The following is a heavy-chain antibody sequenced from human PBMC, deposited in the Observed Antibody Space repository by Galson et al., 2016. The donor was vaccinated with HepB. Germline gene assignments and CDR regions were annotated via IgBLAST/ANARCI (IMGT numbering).Heavy chain of an antibody. CDR2: INFEGGLI. D-gene: IGHD1-14*01. J-gene: IGHJ4*02. V-gene: IGHV3-74*01. CDR3: AGPRYTDSWYDY. Sequence: SLRLSCAASGFNFRNYWMHWVRQTPEKGLVWVSRINFEGGLITYADSVRGRFTISRDNAKNTLYLHMNDLRAEDTAVYYCAGPRYTDSWYDYWGQGTLVTVSS. CDR1: GFNFRNYW.